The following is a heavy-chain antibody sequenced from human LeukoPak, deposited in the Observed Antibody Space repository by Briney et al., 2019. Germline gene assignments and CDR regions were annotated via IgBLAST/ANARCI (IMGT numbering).Heavy chain of an antibody. CDR2: IWYDGSNK. J-gene: IGHJ6*02. CDR1: GFTFSSYG. CDR3: ASRLYYYYGMDV. V-gene: IGHV3-33*01. Sequence: GRSLRLSCAASGFTFSSYGMHWVRQAPGKGLEWVAVIWYDGSNKYYADSVKGRFTISRDNSKNTLYLQMNSLRAEDTAVYYCASRLYYYYGMDVWGQGTTVTVSS.